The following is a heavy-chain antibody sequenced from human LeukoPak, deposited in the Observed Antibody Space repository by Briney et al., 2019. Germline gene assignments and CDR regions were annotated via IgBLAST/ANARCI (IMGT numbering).Heavy chain of an antibody. CDR1: GGSISNYY. J-gene: IGHJ3*02. Sequence: KPSETLSLTCIVSGGSISNYYWSWLRQPPGKGLEWIGYIYYSGSTNYNSSLKSRVTISVDTSKTQFSLKLSSVTAADTAVYYCARRIAAADAFDIWGQGTMVTVSS. CDR3: ARRIAAADAFDI. CDR2: IYYSGST. V-gene: IGHV4-59*08. D-gene: IGHD6-13*01.